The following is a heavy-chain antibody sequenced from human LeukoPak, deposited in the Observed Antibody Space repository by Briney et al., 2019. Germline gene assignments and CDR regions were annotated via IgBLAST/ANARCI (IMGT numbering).Heavy chain of an antibody. D-gene: IGHD2-2*01. CDR1: GYTFTGYY. Sequence: ASVKVSCKASGYTFTGYYMHWVRQAPGQGLEWMGWINPNSGGTNYAQKFQGRVTMTRDTSISTAYMELSRLRSDDTAVYYCARTGGSSYAPFRFDCWGQGTLVTVSS. V-gene: IGHV1-2*02. CDR3: ARTGGSSYAPFRFDC. CDR2: INPNSGGT. J-gene: IGHJ4*02.